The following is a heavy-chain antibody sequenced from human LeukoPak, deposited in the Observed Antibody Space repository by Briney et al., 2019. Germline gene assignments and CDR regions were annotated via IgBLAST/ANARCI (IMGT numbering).Heavy chain of an antibody. Sequence: SETLSLTCTVSGGPISSGSYYWSWIRQPAGKGLEWIGRIYSSGTTNYNPSLKSRVTISVDMSKNQFSLRLISVTAADTAVYHCARSSRVTDYFDYWGQGSLVTVSS. CDR1: GGPISSGSYY. D-gene: IGHD2-21*02. CDR2: IYSSGTT. V-gene: IGHV4-61*02. CDR3: ARSSRVTDYFDY. J-gene: IGHJ4*02.